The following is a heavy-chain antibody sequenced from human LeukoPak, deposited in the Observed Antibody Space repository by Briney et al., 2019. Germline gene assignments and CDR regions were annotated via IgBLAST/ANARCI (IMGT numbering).Heavy chain of an antibody. Sequence: PSETLSLTCAVYGGSFSGYYWSWIRQPPGKGLEWIGEINHSGSTNYNPSLKSRVTISVDTSKNQFSLKLSSVTAADTAVYYCASTGVSSGYYNWFDPWGQGTLVTVSS. J-gene: IGHJ5*02. CDR3: ASTGVSSGYYNWFDP. D-gene: IGHD3-22*01. CDR2: INHSGST. V-gene: IGHV4-34*01. CDR1: GGSFSGYY.